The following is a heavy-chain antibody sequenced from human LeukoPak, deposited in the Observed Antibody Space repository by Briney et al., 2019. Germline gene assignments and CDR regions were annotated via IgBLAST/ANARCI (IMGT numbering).Heavy chain of an antibody. CDR1: GGSISSYY. J-gene: IGHJ4*02. V-gene: IGHV4-59*12. D-gene: IGHD3-10*01. CDR2: IYYSGST. Sequence: SETLSLTCTVSGGSISSYYWSWIRQPPGKGLEWIGYIYYSGSTNYNPSLKSRVTISVDTSKNQFSLKLSSVTAADTAVYYCARDAGGSGSYSDYWGQGTLVTVSS. CDR3: ARDAGGSGSYSDY.